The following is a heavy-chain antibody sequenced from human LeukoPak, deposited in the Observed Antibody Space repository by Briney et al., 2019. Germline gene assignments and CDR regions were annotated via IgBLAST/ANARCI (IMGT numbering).Heavy chain of an antibody. CDR2: INHSGST. V-gene: IGHV4-34*01. CDR1: GGSFSGYY. D-gene: IGHD2-21*02. CDR3: ARDSTHYCGGDCYSEYFQH. J-gene: IGHJ1*01. Sequence: SETLSLTCAVYGGSFSGYYWSWIRQPPGKGLEWIGEINHSGSTNYNPSLKSRVTISVDTSKNQFSLKLSSVTAADTAVYYCARDSTHYCGGDCYSEYFQHWGQGTLVTVSS.